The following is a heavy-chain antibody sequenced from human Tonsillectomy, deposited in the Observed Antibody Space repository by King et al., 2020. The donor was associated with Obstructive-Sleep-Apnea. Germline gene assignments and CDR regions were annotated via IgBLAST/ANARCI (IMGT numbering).Heavy chain of an antibody. CDR3: ARPLSIAAAGTGWYFDL. CDR2: IYYSGST. D-gene: IGHD6-13*01. CDR1: GGSISSYY. V-gene: IGHV4-59*01. J-gene: IGHJ2*01. Sequence: QPQESGPGLVKPSETLSLTCTVSGGSISSYYWSWIRQPPGKGLEWIGYIYYSGSTNYNPSLKSRVTISVDTSKNKFSLKLSSVTAADTAVYYCARPLSIAAAGTGWYFDLWGRGTLVTVSS.